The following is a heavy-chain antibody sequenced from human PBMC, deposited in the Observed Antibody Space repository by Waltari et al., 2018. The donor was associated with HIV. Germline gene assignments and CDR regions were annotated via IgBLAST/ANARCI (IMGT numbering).Heavy chain of an antibody. CDR1: GGTFSSYA. D-gene: IGHD3-16*02. CDR3: ARGSWDYVWGSYQTIRYFHY. CDR2: TIPILGTT. V-gene: IGHV1-69*01. Sequence: QVQLVQSGAEVKKPGSSVKVSCKASGGTFSSYAISWVRQAPGQGLEWMGGTIPILGTTNYAQKFQGRGTTTADQLTSTPYQELSSLGSQETAVYYCARGSWDYVWGSYQTIRYFHYWGQGTLVTVSS. J-gene: IGHJ4*02.